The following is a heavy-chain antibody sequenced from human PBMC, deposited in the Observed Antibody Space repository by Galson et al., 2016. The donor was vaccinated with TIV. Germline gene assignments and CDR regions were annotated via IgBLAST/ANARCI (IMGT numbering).Heavy chain of an antibody. J-gene: IGHJ5*02. V-gene: IGHV3-15*01. Sequence: SLRLSCAASGFTFSNVWMNWFRLAPGMGLEWVGRIKNKIDGGTTDYGAPVKGRFTISRDDSKSTVYLQMNSLNSEDTGVYYCATWDYHDNWFHPWGQGTLVTVSS. CDR1: GFTFSNVW. D-gene: IGHD1-7*01. CDR3: ATWDYHDNWFHP. CDR2: IKNKIDGGTT.